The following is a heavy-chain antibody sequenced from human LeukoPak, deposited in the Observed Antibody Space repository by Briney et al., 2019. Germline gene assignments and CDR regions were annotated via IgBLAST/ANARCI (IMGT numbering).Heavy chain of an antibody. CDR1: GFTFSSYI. CDR3: ARAGSHRNSGYDY. J-gene: IGHJ4*02. D-gene: IGHD5-12*01. CDR2: ISRSGSTI. V-gene: IGHV3-48*04. Sequence: GGSLRLSCAASGFTFSSYIMNWVRQTPGKGPEWVSYISRSGSTIYFADSVNGRFTFSRDNAKNSLYLQMDSLRVEDTAVYYCARAGSHRNSGYDYWGQGTLVTVSS.